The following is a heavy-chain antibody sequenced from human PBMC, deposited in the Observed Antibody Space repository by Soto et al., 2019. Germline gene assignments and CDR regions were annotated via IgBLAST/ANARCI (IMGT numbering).Heavy chain of an antibody. D-gene: IGHD5-18*01. CDR1: GGSSSSSSYH. CDR2: INHSGST. V-gene: IGHV4-39*07. J-gene: IGHJ6*02. CDR3: ARGRIDTAMVTDYYYGMAV. Sequence: LEPQSHSCSVSGGSSSSSSYHWVWNRQPPGKGLEWIGEINHSGSTNYNPSLKSRVTISVDTSKNQFSLKLSSVTAADTAVYYCARGRIDTAMVTDYYYGMAVLGQGTTVTVS.